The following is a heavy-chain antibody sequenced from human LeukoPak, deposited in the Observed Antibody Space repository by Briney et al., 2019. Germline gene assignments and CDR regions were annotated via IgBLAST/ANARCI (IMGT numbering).Heavy chain of an antibody. CDR3: ARAVFTIFGVVQTFDY. CDR2: ISAYNGNT. D-gene: IGHD3-3*01. J-gene: IGHJ4*02. CDR1: GYTFTSYG. V-gene: IGHV1-18*01. Sequence: AASVKVSCKASGYTFTSYGISWVRQAPGQGLEWMGWISAYNGNTNYAQKLQGRVTMTTDTSTSTAYMELRSLRSDDTAVYYCARAVFTIFGVVQTFDYWGQGTLVTVS.